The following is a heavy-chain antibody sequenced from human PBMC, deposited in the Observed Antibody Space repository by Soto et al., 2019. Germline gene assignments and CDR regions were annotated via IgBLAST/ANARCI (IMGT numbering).Heavy chain of an antibody. Sequence: PSQTLSLTCAISGDSVSSYTATWSWIRQSPSRGLEWLGRTYHRSEWNNDYAVFVESRIAINADTSKNQFSLLLNSVTPEDTAVYYCAREATGAYDRLDYWGQGTLVTVSS. D-gene: IGHD3-9*01. CDR2: TYHRSEWNN. CDR3: AREATGAYDRLDY. J-gene: IGHJ4*02. V-gene: IGHV6-1*01. CDR1: GDSVSSYTAT.